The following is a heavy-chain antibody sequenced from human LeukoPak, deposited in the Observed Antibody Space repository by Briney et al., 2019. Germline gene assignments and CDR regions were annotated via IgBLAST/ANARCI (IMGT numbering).Heavy chain of an antibody. D-gene: IGHD4-17*01. CDR1: GHTFTSYY. CDR3: AAPSGTYYGDYYFDY. CDR2: INPSGGST. Sequence: ASVKVSCKASGHTFTSYYMHWVRQAPGQGLEWMGIINPSGGSTSYAQKFQGRVTITADESTSTAYMELSSLRSEDTAVYYCAAPSGTYYGDYYFDYWCQGTLVTVSS. J-gene: IGHJ4*02. V-gene: IGHV1-46*01.